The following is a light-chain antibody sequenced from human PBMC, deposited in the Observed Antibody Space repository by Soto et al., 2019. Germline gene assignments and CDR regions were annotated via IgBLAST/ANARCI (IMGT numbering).Light chain of an antibody. CDR1: SSDVGDYNY. V-gene: IGLV2-14*01. CDR3: RSSITNNIVV. J-gene: IGLJ2*01. Sequence: QSALTQPASVSGSPGQSITISCTGTSSDVGDYNYVSWYQQHPGKAPKLIVYEVSHRLSGVSDRFSGSKSGHTASLTISGLQDDDEADYYFRSSITNNIVVFGGGTKLTVL. CDR2: EVS.